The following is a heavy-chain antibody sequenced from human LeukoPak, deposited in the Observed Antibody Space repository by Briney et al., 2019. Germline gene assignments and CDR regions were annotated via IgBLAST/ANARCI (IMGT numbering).Heavy chain of an antibody. Sequence: SVKVSCKASGGTFSSYAISWVRQAPGQGLEWMGGIIPIFGTANYAQKFQGRVTITADESTSTAYMELSSLRSEDTAVYYCATTPRVTLFGVVIWWFDPWGQEPWSASPQ. CDR2: IIPIFGTA. D-gene: IGHD3-3*01. J-gene: IGHJ5*02. CDR1: GGTFSSYA. V-gene: IGHV1-69*13. CDR3: ATTPRVTLFGVVIWWFDP.